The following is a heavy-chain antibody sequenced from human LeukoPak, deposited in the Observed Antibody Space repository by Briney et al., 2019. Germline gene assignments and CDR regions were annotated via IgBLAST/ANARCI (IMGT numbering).Heavy chain of an antibody. J-gene: IGHJ4*02. V-gene: IGHV3-33*01. CDR3: ARGKTGTTDY. CDR1: GFTFSTYG. CDR2: IWYDGSYK. D-gene: IGHD1-1*01. Sequence: PGRSLRLSCAASGFTFSTYGMHWVRQAPGKGLGWVAVIWYDGSYKYYADSVKGRFTISRDNSKNTLYLEMNSLRTEDTAVYYCARGKTGTTDYWGQGTLVTVSS.